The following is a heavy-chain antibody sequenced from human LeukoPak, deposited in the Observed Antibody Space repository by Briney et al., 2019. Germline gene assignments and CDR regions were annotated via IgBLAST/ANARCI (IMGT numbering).Heavy chain of an antibody. CDR2: IYHSGST. CDR3: ARDHRDGYNYVAY. D-gene: IGHD5-24*01. J-gene: IGHJ4*02. CDR1: GGSFTSSNW. V-gene: IGHV4-4*02. Sequence: SGTLPLTCTVSGGSFTSSNWWTWVRQPPGKGLEWIGEIYHSGSTNYNPSLKSRVTISVDKSKNQFSLKLSSVTAADTAVYYCARDHRDGYNYVAYWGQGTLVTVSS.